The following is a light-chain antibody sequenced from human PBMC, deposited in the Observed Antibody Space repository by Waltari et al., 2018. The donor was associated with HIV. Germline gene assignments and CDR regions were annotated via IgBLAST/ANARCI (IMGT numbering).Light chain of an antibody. Sequence: DIVMTQSPDSLAVSLGERATINCKSSQSVLYSSNNKNYLAWYQQKPGQPPKLPIYWASTRGSGVPDRFSGSGSGTDFTLTISSLQAEDVAVYYCQQYFTTPNTFGQGTKLEIK. CDR2: WAS. CDR3: QQYFTTPNT. CDR1: QSVLYSSNNKNY. V-gene: IGKV4-1*01. J-gene: IGKJ2*01.